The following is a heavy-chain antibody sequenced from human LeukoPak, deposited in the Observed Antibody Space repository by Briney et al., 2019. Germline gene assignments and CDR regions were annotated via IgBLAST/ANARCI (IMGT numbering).Heavy chain of an antibody. CDR2: IYTSGST. V-gene: IGHV4-4*09. J-gene: IGHJ4*02. Sequence: SSETLSLTCTVSGGSISSYYWSWIRQPPGKGPEWIGYIYTSGSTNYNPSLKSRVTISVDTSKNQFSLKLSSVTAADTVVYYCARQGGMGANDFDYWGQGTLVTVSS. D-gene: IGHD1-26*01. CDR3: ARQGGMGANDFDY. CDR1: GGSISSYY.